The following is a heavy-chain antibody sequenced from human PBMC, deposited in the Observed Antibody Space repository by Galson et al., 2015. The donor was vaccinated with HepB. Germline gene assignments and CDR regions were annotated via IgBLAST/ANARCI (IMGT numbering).Heavy chain of an antibody. J-gene: IGHJ4*02. CDR2: IDDDGRIT. Sequence: SETLSLTCAVYGGSFSNYYWSWIRQPPGKGLEWVGEIDDDGRITNYNPSLKSRVTMAVDPPKNQFSLKLISGTVADTAVYYCARTPKITARPFDSWGQGTLVTVSS. CDR1: GGSFSNYY. D-gene: IGHD6-6*01. V-gene: IGHV4-34*01. CDR3: ARTPKITARPFDS.